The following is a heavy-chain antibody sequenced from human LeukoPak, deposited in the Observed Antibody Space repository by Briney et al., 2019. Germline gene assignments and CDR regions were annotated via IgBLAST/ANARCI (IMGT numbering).Heavy chain of an antibody. D-gene: IGHD3-10*01. CDR3: AKDRKVDYYGSGSYYDFDY. CDR2: ISYDGSNK. J-gene: IGHJ4*02. CDR1: GFTFSSYG. Sequence: GGSLRLSCAASGFTFSSYGMHWVRQAPGKGLEWVAVISYDGSNKYYADSVKGRFTISRGNSKNTLYLQMNSLRAEDTAVYYCAKDRKVDYYGSGSYYDFDYWGQGTLVTVSS. V-gene: IGHV3-30*18.